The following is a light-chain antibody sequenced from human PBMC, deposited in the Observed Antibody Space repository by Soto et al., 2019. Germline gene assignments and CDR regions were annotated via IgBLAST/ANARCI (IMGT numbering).Light chain of an antibody. Sequence: EIVLTQSPGTLCVSPGERATLSCRASQTISSNYLAWYQQKPGQAPSLLIYGTSSRATGIPDRFSGSGSGTDFILTISRLEPEDSAIYYCQQYGSWTFGQGTKVEIK. V-gene: IGKV3-20*01. CDR1: QTISSNY. J-gene: IGKJ1*01. CDR2: GTS. CDR3: QQYGSWT.